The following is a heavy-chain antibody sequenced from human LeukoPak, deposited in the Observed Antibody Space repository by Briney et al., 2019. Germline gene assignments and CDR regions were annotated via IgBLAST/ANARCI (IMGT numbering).Heavy chain of an antibody. V-gene: IGHV3-48*02. CDR1: GFTFSTYS. D-gene: IGHD6-19*01. J-gene: IGHJ4*02. CDR2: ISSSSSTI. CDR3: ARYSSGWSFDY. Sequence: GGSLRLSCAASGFTFSTYSMNWVRQAPGKGLEWVSYISSSSSTIYYADSVKGRFTISRDNAKNSLYLQMHYLRDEDTALYYCARYSSGWSFDYWGQGTRVTVSS.